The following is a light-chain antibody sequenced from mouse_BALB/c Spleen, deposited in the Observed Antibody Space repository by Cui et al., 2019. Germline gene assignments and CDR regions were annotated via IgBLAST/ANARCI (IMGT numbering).Light chain of an antibody. J-gene: IGKJ4*01. V-gene: IGKV17-121*01. CDR2: EGN. CDR1: TDIYDD. CDR3: LQSDKLPLFT. Sequence: ETTGTQTPASLCMAIGEKVTIRCVSSTDIYDDMNWYQQKPGKPPKLLISEGNPLRPGVPSRFSISVYGKDFVFTIETMLSEDVADYNCLQSDKLPLFTFGSGTKLEIK.